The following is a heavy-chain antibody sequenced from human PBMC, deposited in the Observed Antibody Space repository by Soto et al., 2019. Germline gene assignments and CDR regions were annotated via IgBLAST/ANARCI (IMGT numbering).Heavy chain of an antibody. Sequence: SETLSLTCTVSGGSVSSGSYYWSWIRHPPGKGLEWIGYIYYSGSTNYNPSLKSRVTISVDTSKNQFSLKLSSVTAADTAVYYCARGGYYGDYLLGGIGSYYYGMDVWGQGTTVTVSS. D-gene: IGHD4-17*01. CDR3: ARGGYYGDYLLGGIGSYYYGMDV. J-gene: IGHJ6*02. CDR2: IYYSGST. CDR1: GGSVSSGSYY. V-gene: IGHV4-61*01.